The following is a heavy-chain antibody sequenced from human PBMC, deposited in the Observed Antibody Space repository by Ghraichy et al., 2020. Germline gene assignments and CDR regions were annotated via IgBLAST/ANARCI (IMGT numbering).Heavy chain of an antibody. CDR2: IYYSGST. CDR1: GGSISSYY. V-gene: IGHV4-59*01. J-gene: IGHJ6*02. Sequence: SETLSLTCTVSGGSISSYYWSWIRQPPGKGLEWIGYIYYSGSTNYNPSLKSRVTISVDTSKNQFSLKLSSVTAADTAVYYCAREGGIIRSPYYYYYGMDVWGQGTTVTVSS. CDR3: AREGGIIRSPYYYYYGMDV. D-gene: IGHD3-10*01.